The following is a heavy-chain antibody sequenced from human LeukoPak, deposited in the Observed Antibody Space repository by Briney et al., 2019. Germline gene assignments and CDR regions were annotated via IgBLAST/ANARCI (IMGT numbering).Heavy chain of an antibody. CDR1: GYTFTSYD. CDR2: MNPNSGNT. Sequence: GASVKVSCKASGYTFTSYDINWVRQATGQGLEWMGWMNPNSGNTGYAQKFQDRVSMTRNTSISTAYMELGSLRSEDTAVYYCARGMGSGSYSAAYYFDYWGRGTLVTVSS. D-gene: IGHD3-22*01. CDR3: ARGMGSGSYSAAYYFDY. V-gene: IGHV1-8*01. J-gene: IGHJ4*02.